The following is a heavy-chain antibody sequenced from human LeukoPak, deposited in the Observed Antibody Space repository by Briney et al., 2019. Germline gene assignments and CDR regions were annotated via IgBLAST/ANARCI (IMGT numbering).Heavy chain of an antibody. CDR1: EFSVGSNY. CDR3: TTHELKDAFDI. D-gene: IGHD3-10*01. V-gene: IGHV3-48*01. J-gene: IGHJ3*02. CDR2: ISSSSSTV. Sequence: PGGSLRLSCAASEFSVGSNYMTWVRQAPGKGLEWVSYISSSSSTVYYADSVKGRFTISRDNAKNSLYLQMNSLRAEDTAVYYCTTHELKDAFDIWGQGTMVTVSS.